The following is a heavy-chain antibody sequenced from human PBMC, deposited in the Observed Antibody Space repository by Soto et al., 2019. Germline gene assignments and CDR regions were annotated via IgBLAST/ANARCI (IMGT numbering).Heavy chain of an antibody. Sequence: VQLLESGGGLVQPGGSLRLSCAASGFTFSSYAMSWVRQAPGKGLEWVAVISYDGSNKYYADSVKGRFTISRDNSKNTLYLQMNSLRAEDTAVYYCAKDRRHATPYRAFDYWGQGTLVTVSS. D-gene: IGHD1-26*01. J-gene: IGHJ4*02. CDR3: AKDRRHATPYRAFDY. V-gene: IGHV3-30*18. CDR2: ISYDGSNK. CDR1: GFTFSSYA.